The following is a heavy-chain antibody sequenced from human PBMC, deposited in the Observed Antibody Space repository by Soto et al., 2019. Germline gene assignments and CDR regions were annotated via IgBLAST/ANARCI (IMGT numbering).Heavy chain of an antibody. CDR3: ARDTATYGYNYYFDY. V-gene: IGHV1-69*06. Sequence: EASVKVSCKASGGTFSSYAISWVRQAPGQGLEWMGGIIPIFGTANYAQKFQGRVTITADKSTSTAYMELSSLRSEDTAVYYCARDTATYGYNYYFDYWGQGTLVTVSS. D-gene: IGHD5-12*01. CDR1: GGTFSSYA. CDR2: IIPIFGTA. J-gene: IGHJ4*02.